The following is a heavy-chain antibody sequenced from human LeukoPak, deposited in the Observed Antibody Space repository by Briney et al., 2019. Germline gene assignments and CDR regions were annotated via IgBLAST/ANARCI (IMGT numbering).Heavy chain of an antibody. Sequence: GGSLRLSCAASGFTFSSYSMNWVRQAPGKGLEWVSSISSSSSYIYYADSVKGRFTISRDNAKNSLYLQMNSLRAEDTAVYYCARELLTGGDFDYWGQGTLVTVSS. CDR2: ISSSSSYI. D-gene: IGHD2-15*01. CDR3: ARELLTGGDFDY. V-gene: IGHV3-21*01. J-gene: IGHJ4*02. CDR1: GFTFSSYS.